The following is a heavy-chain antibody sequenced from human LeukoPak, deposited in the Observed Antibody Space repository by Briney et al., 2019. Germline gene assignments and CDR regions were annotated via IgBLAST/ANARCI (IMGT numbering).Heavy chain of an antibody. V-gene: IGHV4-31*03. Sequence: EASETLSLTCTVSGGSISSGGYYWSWIRQHPGKGLEWIGYIYYSGSTYYNPSLKSRVTISVDTSKNQFSLKLSSVTAADTAVYYCAREDKYSSSPYFDYWGQGTLVTVSS. J-gene: IGHJ4*02. CDR1: GGSISSGGYY. CDR3: AREDKYSSSPYFDY. D-gene: IGHD6-6*01. CDR2: IYYSGST.